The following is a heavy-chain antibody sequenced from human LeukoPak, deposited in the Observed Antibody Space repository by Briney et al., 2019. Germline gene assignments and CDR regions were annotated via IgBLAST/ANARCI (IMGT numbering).Heavy chain of an antibody. CDR1: GYTFNDHH. D-gene: IGHD3-10*01. Sequence: ASVKVSCKASGYTFNDHHIHWVRQAPGQGLEWMGRIQPKSGNIDYAQKFQGRATITRDTSITTGYMELTSLIFDDTAVYYCASHYGPVPVWGKGTLVTVS. CDR2: IQPKSGNI. CDR3: ASHYGPVPV. J-gene: IGHJ4*02. V-gene: IGHV1-2*06.